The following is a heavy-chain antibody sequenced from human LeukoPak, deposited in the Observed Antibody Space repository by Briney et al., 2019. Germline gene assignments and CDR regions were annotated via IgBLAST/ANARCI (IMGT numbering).Heavy chain of an antibody. J-gene: IGHJ4*02. CDR1: GFTFSSYA. Sequence: PGGSLRLSCAASGFTFSSYAMSWVRQAPGKGLEWVSVIYSGGSTYYADSVKGRFTISRDNSKNTLYLQMNSLRAEDTAVYYCARGPYDSRWGYFDYWGQGTLVTVSS. V-gene: IGHV3-53*01. CDR2: IYSGGST. D-gene: IGHD3-22*01. CDR3: ARGPYDSRWGYFDY.